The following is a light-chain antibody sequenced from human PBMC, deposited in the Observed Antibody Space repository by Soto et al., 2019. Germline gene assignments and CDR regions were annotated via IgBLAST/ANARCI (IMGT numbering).Light chain of an antibody. J-gene: IGKJ1*01. CDR2: GAS. CDR1: QSVSSSY. Sequence: DIVLTQSPGTLSLSPGERATLSCRASQSVSSSYLAWYQQKPGQAPRLLIYGASSRATGIPDRFSGSGSGTDFTLTISRLEPEDFAVYYCQQYGSSRTFGQGTKVEI. V-gene: IGKV3-20*01. CDR3: QQYGSSRT.